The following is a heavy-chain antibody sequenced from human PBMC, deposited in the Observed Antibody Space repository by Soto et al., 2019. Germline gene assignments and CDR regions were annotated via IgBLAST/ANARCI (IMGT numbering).Heavy chain of an antibody. CDR2: IWYDGSNK. J-gene: IGHJ6*02. CDR1: GFTFSSYG. Sequence: GGSLRLSCAASGFTFSSYGMHWVRQAPGKGLEWVAVIWYDGSNKYYADSVKGRFTISRDNSKNTLYLQMNSLRAEDTAVYYCARNYGSGSYFPLYGMDVWGQGTTVTVSS. D-gene: IGHD3-10*01. V-gene: IGHV3-33*01. CDR3: ARNYGSGSYFPLYGMDV.